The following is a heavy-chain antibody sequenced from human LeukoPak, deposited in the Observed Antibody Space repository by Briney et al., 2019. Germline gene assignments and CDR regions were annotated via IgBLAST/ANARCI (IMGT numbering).Heavy chain of an antibody. D-gene: IGHD2-15*01. CDR2: IYPGDSDI. CDR1: GYRFTNYW. CDR3: ARQEYCSGGSCYTWFDP. J-gene: IGHJ5*02. Sequence: GESLKISCKGSGYRFTNYWIAWVRPMPGKGLEWMGIIYPGDSDIRYSPSFQGQVTISADKSISTAYLQWSSLKASDTAMYYCARQEYCSGGSCYTWFDPWGQGTLVTVSS. V-gene: IGHV5-51*01.